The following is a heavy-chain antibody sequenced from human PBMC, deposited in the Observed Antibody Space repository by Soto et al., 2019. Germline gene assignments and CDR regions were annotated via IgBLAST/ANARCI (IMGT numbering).Heavy chain of an antibody. V-gene: IGHV3-30-3*01. J-gene: IGHJ6*02. CDR3: ARTLVATFYYYYGMDV. CDR2: ISYDGSNK. CDR1: GFTFSSYA. D-gene: IGHD5-12*01. Sequence: QVQLVESGGGVVQPGRSLRLSCAASGFTFSSYAMHWVRQAPAKGLERVAVISYDGSNKYYADSVKGRFTISRDNSKNTLYLQMNSLRAEDTAVYYCARTLVATFYYYYGMDVWGQGTTVTVSS.